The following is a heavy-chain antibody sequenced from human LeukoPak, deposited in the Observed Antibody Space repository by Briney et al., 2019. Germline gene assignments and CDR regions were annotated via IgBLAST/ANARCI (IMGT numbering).Heavy chain of an antibody. D-gene: IGHD6-19*01. CDR2: ISSTSSTI. J-gene: IGHJ4*02. CDR3: AKSRLSSGCCYFDY. Sequence: GGSLRLSCAASGFTFSIYGMNWVRQAPGKGLEWVSYISSTSSTIYYADSVKGRFTISRDNAKNTLYLQMNSLRAEDTAVYYCAKSRLSSGCCYFDYWGQGTLVTVSS. CDR1: GFTFSIYG. V-gene: IGHV3-48*01.